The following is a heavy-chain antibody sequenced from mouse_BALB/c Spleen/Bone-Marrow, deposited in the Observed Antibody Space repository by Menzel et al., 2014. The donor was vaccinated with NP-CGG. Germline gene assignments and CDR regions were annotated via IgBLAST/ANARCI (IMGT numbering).Heavy chain of an antibody. CDR1: GYTFTSYW. CDR3: ARFPIYYGNYGAMDY. CDR2: IAPGSGST. J-gene: IGHJ4*01. Sequence: DLVKPGASVRLSCKASGYTFTSYWINWIKQRPGQGLEWIGRIAPGSGSTYYNEMLKGKATLTVDTSSSTAYIQLSSLSSEDSAVHFCARFPIYYGNYGAMDYWGQGTSVTVSS. V-gene: IGHV1S41*01. D-gene: IGHD2-1*01.